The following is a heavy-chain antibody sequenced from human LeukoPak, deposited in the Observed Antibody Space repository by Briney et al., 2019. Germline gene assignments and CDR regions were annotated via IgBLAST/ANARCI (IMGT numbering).Heavy chain of an antibody. D-gene: IGHD3-10*01. CDR3: ARSLGGELLSSPFDY. Sequence: GESLRLSCAASGFTFRNYEMNWVRQAPGKGLEWVSYISSSGSSIYYADSVKGRFTISRDNSKNTLYLQMNSLRVEDTAVYYSARSLGGELLSSPFDYWGRGPLVTVSS. CDR2: ISSSGSSI. CDR1: GFTFRNYE. J-gene: IGHJ4*02. V-gene: IGHV3-48*03.